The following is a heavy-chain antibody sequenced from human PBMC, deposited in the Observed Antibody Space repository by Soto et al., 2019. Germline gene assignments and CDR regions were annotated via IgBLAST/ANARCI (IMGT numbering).Heavy chain of an antibody. D-gene: IGHD1-26*01. CDR2: IKSKTDGGTT. CDR3: TTVGRDPYYYYYYGMDV. V-gene: IGHV3-15*07. J-gene: IGHJ6*01. Sequence: EVQLVESGGGLVKPGGSLRLSCAASGFTFSNAWMNWVRQAPGKGLEWVGRIKSKTDGGTTDYAAPVKGRFTISRDDSKSTLYLQMNSQKTEDTAVNYCTTVGRDPYYYYYYGMDVWGQGTTVTVSS. CDR1: GFTFSNAW.